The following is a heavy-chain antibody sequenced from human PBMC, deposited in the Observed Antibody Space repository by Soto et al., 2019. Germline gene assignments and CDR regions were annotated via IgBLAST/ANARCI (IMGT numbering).Heavy chain of an antibody. CDR1: GGTFSSYA. CDR2: IIPIFGTA. J-gene: IGHJ6*02. Sequence: GTSVKVSCKASGGTFSSYAISWVRQAPGQGLEWMGGIIPIFGTANYAQKFQGRVTITADESTSTAYMELSSLRSEDTAVYYCAIPSTIFGVVIIRWDYYYGMDVWGQGTTVTVSS. V-gene: IGHV1-69*13. D-gene: IGHD3-3*01. CDR3: AIPSTIFGVVIIRWDYYYGMDV.